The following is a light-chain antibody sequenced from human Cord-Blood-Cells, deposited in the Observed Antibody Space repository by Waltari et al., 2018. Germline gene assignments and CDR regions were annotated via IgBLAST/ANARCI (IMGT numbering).Light chain of an antibody. CDR2: GAS. J-gene: IGKJ2*03. V-gene: IGKV3-15*01. CDR3: QQYNNWPPYS. CDR1: QSVSSN. Sequence: IGMTQSPATLTCSLVERPTLSCRASQSVSSNLTWYQQTPGQAPRLLIYGASTRATGIPARFSGSGSGTEVTLTISSLQSEDVAVYYFQQYNNWPPYSFGQGTKLEIK.